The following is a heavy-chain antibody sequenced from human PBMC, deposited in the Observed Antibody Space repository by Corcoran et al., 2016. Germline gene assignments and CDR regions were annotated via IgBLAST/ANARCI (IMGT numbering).Heavy chain of an antibody. CDR2: INHSGST. J-gene: IGHJ4*02. CDR3: ARGDRGWYGGGYFDY. CDR1: GGSFSGYY. V-gene: IGHV4-34*01. Sequence: QVQLQQWGAGLLKPSETLSLTCAVYGGSFSGYYWSWIRQPPGKGLEWIGEINHSGSTNYNPSLKSRVTISVDTSKNQFSLKLSSVTAADTAVYYCARGDRGWYGGGYFDYWGQGTLVTVSS. D-gene: IGHD6-19*01.